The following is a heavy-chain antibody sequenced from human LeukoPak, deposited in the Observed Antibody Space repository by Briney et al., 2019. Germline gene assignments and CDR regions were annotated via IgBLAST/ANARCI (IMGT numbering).Heavy chain of an antibody. V-gene: IGHV1-69*05. CDR2: IIPIFGTA. D-gene: IGHD3-3*01. CDR1: GGTFSSYA. J-gene: IGHJ4*02. Sequence: SVKVSCKASGGTFSSYAISWVRQAPGQGLEWMGRIIPIFGTANYAQKFQGRVTITTDESTSTAYMELSSLRSEDTAVYYCARIAYYDFWSGSHAHFDYWGQGTLVTVSS. CDR3: ARIAYYDFWSGSHAHFDY.